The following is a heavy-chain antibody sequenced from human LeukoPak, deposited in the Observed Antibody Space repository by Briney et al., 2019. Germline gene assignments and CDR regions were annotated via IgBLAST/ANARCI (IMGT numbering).Heavy chain of an antibody. CDR1: GDSISNY. Sequence: SETLSLTCTVSGDSISNYWTWIRQPPGKGLEWIGYIDHTESTNYNPSLNSRVTISRDTSKNDFSLRLTSVTATDTAVYFCARGRVSSSTWYSTYYYYFYMDVWGKGTTVIVSS. CDR2: IDHTEST. J-gene: IGHJ6*03. D-gene: IGHD6-13*01. V-gene: IGHV4-59*01. CDR3: ARGRVSSSTWYSTYYYYFYMDV.